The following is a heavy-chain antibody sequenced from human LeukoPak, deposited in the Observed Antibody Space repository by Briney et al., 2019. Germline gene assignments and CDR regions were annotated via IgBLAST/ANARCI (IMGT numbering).Heavy chain of an antibody. D-gene: IGHD1-26*01. J-gene: IGHJ5*02. V-gene: IGHV3-43*02. Sequence: AGGSLRLSCVASGFTLDDYALHWVRQAPGKGLEWISLISGDGDNTYYADSVKGRFTTSRDNSKNSLYLQMSSLRAEDTALYYCVKGVRSGTYYNCFDPWGQGTLVTVSS. CDR2: ISGDGDNT. CDR3: VKGVRSGTYYNCFDP. CDR1: GFTLDDYA.